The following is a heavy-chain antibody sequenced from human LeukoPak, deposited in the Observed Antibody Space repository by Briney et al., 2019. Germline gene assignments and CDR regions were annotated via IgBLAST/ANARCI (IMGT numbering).Heavy chain of an antibody. CDR1: GGTFSSYA. CDR3: ARVTDCGGDCYDY. Sequence: ASVKVSCKASGGTFSSYAISWVRQAPGQGLEWMGGIIPIFGTANYAQKFQGRVMITADESTSTAYMELSSLRSEDTAVYYCARVTDCGGDCYDYWGQGTLVTVSS. D-gene: IGHD2-21*01. V-gene: IGHV1-69*01. CDR2: IIPIFGTA. J-gene: IGHJ4*02.